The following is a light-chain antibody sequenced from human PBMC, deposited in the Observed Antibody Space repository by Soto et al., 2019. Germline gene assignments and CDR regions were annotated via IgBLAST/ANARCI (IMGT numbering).Light chain of an antibody. V-gene: IGKV3-15*01. J-gene: IGKJ3*01. CDR1: QSISSN. CDR2: RTS. Sequence: EIVMTQSPATLSVSPGERATLSCRASQSISSNLAWYQQKPGQAPRLLMFRTSSRATGFPARFSGSGSGTEFNLTISSLQPEDFATYYCQQLDTYPPFGPGTKVDI. CDR3: QQLDTYPP.